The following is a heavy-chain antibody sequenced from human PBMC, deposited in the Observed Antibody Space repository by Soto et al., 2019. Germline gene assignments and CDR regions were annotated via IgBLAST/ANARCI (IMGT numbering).Heavy chain of an antibody. CDR1: GFTFSSYA. CDR2: ISGSGGST. CDR3: AKDRSGVTNPPHYYYGMDV. D-gene: IGHD4-17*01. J-gene: IGHJ6*02. Sequence: TGGSLRLSCAASGFTFSSYAMSWVRQAPGKGLEWVSAISGSGGSTYYADSVKGRLTISRDNSKNTLYLQMNSLRAEDTAVYYCAKDRSGVTNPPHYYYGMDVWGQGTTVTVSS. V-gene: IGHV3-23*01.